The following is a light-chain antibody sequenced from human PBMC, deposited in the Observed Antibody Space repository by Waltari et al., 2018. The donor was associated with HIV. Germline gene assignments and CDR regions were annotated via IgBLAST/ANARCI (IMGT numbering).Light chain of an antibody. CDR3: FQGTHRGT. CDR1: QSLVHSDGNTY. Sequence: DVVMTQSPLSLTVTLGQSAAISCTSSQSLVHSDGNTYLSWFHQRPGQSPRRLIYKVFKWDSGVPERFSGSGSGTDFKLNISRVEAEDVGVYYCFQGTHRGTFGQGTKVEIK. V-gene: IGKV2-30*02. J-gene: IGKJ1*01. CDR2: KVF.